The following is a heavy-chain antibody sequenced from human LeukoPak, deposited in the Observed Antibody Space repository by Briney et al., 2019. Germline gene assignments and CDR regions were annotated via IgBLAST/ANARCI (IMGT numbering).Heavy chain of an antibody. CDR1: GFTFSSYS. CDR3: ARDLLSIVVVPAAIATGGD. D-gene: IGHD2-2*02. J-gene: IGHJ4*02. Sequence: GGSLRLSCAASGFTFSSYSMSWVRQAPGKGLEWVSYISSSSSSIYYADSVKGRFTISRDNAKNSLYLQMNSLRAEDTAVYYCARDLLSIVVVPAAIATGGDWGQGTLVTVSS. CDR2: ISSSSSSI. V-gene: IGHV3-48*01.